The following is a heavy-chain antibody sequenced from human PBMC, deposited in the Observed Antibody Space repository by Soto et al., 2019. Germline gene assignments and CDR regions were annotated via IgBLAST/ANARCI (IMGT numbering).Heavy chain of an antibody. CDR3: ARDDYDNTGPGD. V-gene: IGHV3-48*02. J-gene: IGHJ4*02. CDR2: ISSSGDSE. D-gene: IGHD3-22*01. Sequence: EVQLVESGGALIQPGGSLGLTCTASGSTFSSYNMNWVRQAPGKELEWISYISSSGDSEYYADSVKGRFTIFRDNAKSSLYLQMNSLSDEDTAVYYCARDDYDNTGPGDWGQGTLVTVSS. CDR1: GSTFSSYN.